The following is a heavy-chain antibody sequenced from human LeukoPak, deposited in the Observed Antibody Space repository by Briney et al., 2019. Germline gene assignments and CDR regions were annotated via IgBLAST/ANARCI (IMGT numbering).Heavy chain of an antibody. CDR2: ISSRNSYM. CDR1: GFTFSTYS. Sequence: PGGSLRLSCAGSGFTFSTYSMNWVRQAPGKGLEWVSSISSISSRNSYMYYADSVKGRFTISRDNAKNSLYLQMNSLRAEDTAVYYCARGGGTFDYWGQGTLVTVSS. D-gene: IGHD4-23*01. J-gene: IGHJ4*02. V-gene: IGHV3-21*04. CDR3: ARGGGTFDY.